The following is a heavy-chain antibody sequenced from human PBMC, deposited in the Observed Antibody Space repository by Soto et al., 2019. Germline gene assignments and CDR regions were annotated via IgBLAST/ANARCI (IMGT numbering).Heavy chain of an antibody. V-gene: IGHV3-64*01. CDR3: AGAGRADV. J-gene: IGHJ6*02. Sequence: EVQLVESGGGLVQPGGSLRLSCVASGFTFSNYAMHWVRQAPGKGLECVSVISGNGDTTYYANSVKDRFTMSRDNSKKPLYLQRGGRRADKPAVYSWAGAGRADVGAQGPPVAVPS. CDR2: ISGNGDTT. CDR1: GFTFSNYA.